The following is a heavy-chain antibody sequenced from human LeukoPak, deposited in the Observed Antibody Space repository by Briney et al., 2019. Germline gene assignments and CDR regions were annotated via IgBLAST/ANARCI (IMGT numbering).Heavy chain of an antibody. CDR3: ARNRPEWEPYAFDI. CDR2: INHSGST. Sequence: SETLSLTCAVYGGSFGGYYWSWIRQPPGKGLEWIGEINHSGSTNYNPSLKSRVTISVDTSKNQFSLKLSSVTAADTAVYYCARNRPEWEPYAFDIWGQGTMVTVSS. CDR1: GGSFGGYY. V-gene: IGHV4-34*01. J-gene: IGHJ3*02. D-gene: IGHD1-26*01.